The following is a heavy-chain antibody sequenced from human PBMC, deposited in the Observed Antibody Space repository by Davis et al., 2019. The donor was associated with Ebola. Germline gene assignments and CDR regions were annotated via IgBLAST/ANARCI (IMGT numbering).Heavy chain of an antibody. V-gene: IGHV4-4*07. CDR1: GGSISSYY. D-gene: IGHD3-22*01. Sequence: PSETLSLTCTVSGGSISSYYWSWIRQPAGKGLEWIGRIYTTGSTNYNPSLKSRVTISVDTSKNHFSLKLSSVTAADTAVYYCARETEHYDSSGYSRLFDPWGQGTLVTVSS. CDR3: ARETEHYDSSGYSRLFDP. J-gene: IGHJ5*02. CDR2: IYTTGST.